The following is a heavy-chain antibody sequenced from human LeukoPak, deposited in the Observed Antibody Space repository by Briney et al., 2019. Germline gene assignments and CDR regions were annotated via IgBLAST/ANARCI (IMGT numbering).Heavy chain of an antibody. J-gene: IGHJ6*03. Sequence: SETLSLTCSVSVASISSQYWSGIRQPPGKGLEWIGYTYDSATTNYNPSLKRRVTISLDTYKDQNSLQLRSVTAADTAVYYCARDGPLTYFGGGYMDVWGRGTTVTVSS. CDR1: VASISSQY. V-gene: IGHV4-59*11. CDR2: TYDSATT. D-gene: IGHD3-3*01. CDR3: ARDGPLTYFGGGYMDV.